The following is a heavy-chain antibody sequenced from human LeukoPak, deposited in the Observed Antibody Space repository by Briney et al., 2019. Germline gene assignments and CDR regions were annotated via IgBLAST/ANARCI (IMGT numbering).Heavy chain of an antibody. CDR3: ARDKNWAFDY. Sequence: GGSLRLSCVDSGFAFSSYSMNWVLQAPGKGLEWISYITSSSSDMSYADSVKGRFSISRDNAKNSLYLQMNSLRAEDTAVYFCARDKNWAFDYWGQGTLVTVSS. CDR1: GFAFSSYS. CDR2: ITSSSSDM. V-gene: IGHV3-48*01. D-gene: IGHD7-27*01. J-gene: IGHJ4*02.